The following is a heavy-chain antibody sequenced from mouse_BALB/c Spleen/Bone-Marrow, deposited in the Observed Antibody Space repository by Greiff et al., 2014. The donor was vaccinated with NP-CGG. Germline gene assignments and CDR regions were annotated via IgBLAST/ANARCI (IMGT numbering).Heavy chain of an antibody. CDR3: ARDRGVQGYAMDY. J-gene: IGHJ4*01. V-gene: IGHV5-4*02. D-gene: IGHD2-14*01. CDR1: GFTFSDYY. CDR2: ISDGGSYT. Sequence: ESGGGLVKPGGSLKLSCAASGFTFSDYYMYWVRQTPEKRLEWVATISDGGSYTYYPDSVKGRFTISRDIAKNNLYLQMSRLKSEDTAMYYCARDRGVQGYAMDYWGQGTSVTVSS.